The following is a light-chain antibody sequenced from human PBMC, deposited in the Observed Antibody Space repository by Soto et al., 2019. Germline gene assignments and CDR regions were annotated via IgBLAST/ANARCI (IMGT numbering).Light chain of an antibody. CDR3: SSYTGSRTHVV. J-gene: IGLJ2*01. CDR2: DVS. V-gene: IGLV2-14*03. CDR1: SADIGGYNF. Sequence: QSALTQPASVSGSPGQSITISCTGTSADIGGYNFVSWYQHHTGKAPKLMIYDVSNRPSGVSNRFSGSKSGNTASLTVSGLKAEDEADYYCSSYTGSRTHVVFGGGTKLTVL.